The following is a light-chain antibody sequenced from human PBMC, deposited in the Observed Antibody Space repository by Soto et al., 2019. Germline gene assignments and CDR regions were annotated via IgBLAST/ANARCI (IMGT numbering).Light chain of an antibody. CDR3: QQRSNWPLT. CDR2: DAS. V-gene: IGKV3-11*01. J-gene: IGKJ4*01. CDR1: QSVSSY. Sequence: EIVLSQSPATLSLSPGERATLSCRASQSVSSYLAWYQQKRGQAPRLLIYDASNRATGIPARFSGSGSGTDFTITISSLEPEDFAVYYSQQRSNWPLTFGGGTKVEIK.